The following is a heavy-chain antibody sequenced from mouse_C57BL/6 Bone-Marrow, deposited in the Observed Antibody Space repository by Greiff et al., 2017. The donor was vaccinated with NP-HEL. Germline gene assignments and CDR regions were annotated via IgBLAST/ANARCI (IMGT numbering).Heavy chain of an antibody. CDR1: GYTFTSYW. J-gene: IGHJ1*03. V-gene: IGHV1-64*01. CDR2: IHPNSGST. CDR3: ASIEYYGSSDVNYWYVDV. Sequence: QVQLQQPGAELVKPGASVKLSCKASGYTFTSYWMHWVKQRPGQGLEWIGMIHPNSGSTNYNEKFKSKATLTVDKSSSTAYMQLSSLTSEDSAVYYCASIEYYGSSDVNYWYVDVWGTGTTVTVSS. D-gene: IGHD1-1*01.